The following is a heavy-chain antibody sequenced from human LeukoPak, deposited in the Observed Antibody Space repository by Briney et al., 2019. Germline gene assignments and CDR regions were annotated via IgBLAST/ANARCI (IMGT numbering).Heavy chain of an antibody. D-gene: IGHD3-22*01. CDR2: IKQDGSEK. J-gene: IGHJ3*02. Sequence: GGSLRLSCAASGFAFSSYWMSWVRQAPGKGLEWVANIKQDGSEKYYVDSVKGRFTISRDNAQNSLYLQMNRLRAEDTAVYYCARDPTMIVVEGAFDIWGQGTMVTVS. V-gene: IGHV3-7*05. CDR3: ARDPTMIVVEGAFDI. CDR1: GFAFSSYW.